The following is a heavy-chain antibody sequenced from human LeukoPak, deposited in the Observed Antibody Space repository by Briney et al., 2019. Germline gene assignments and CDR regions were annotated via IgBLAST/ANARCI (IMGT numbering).Heavy chain of an antibody. CDR1: GYTFTSYG. J-gene: IGHJ6*02. D-gene: IGHD3-10*01. CDR2: ISAYNGNT. CDR3: ARDRQLWFGEQYGMDV. Sequence: ASAKVSCKASGYTFTSYGISWVRQAPGQGLEWMGWISAYNGNTNYAQKLQGRVTMTTDTSTSTAYMELRSLRSDDTAVYYCARDRQLWFGEQYGMDVWGQGTTVTVSS. V-gene: IGHV1-18*01.